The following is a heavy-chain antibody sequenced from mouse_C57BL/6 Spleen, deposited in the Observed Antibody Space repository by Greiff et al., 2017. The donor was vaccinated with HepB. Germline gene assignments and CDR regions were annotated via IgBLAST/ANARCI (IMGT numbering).Heavy chain of an antibody. V-gene: IGHV5-17*01. D-gene: IGHD1-1*01. Sequence: DVMLVESGGGLVKPGGSLKLSCAASGFTFSDYGMHWVRQAPEKGLEWVAYISSGSSTIYYADTVKGRFTISRDNAKNTLFLQMTSLRSEDTAMCYCATYYGSSAYYYAMDYWGQGTSVTVSS. CDR2: ISSGSSTI. CDR3: ATYYGSSAYYYAMDY. CDR1: GFTFSDYG. J-gene: IGHJ4*01.